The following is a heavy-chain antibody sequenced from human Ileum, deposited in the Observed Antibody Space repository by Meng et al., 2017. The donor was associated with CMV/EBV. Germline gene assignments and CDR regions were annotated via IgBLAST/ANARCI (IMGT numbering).Heavy chain of an antibody. CDR3: GRGPRQADPSVGP. J-gene: IGHJ5*02. V-gene: IGHV4-38-2*02. D-gene: IGHD2-15*01. CDR2: IYQTGTT. CDR1: NFSISSGYY. Sequence: SETLSLTCTVSNFSISSGYYWGWIRQPPGKGLEFLASIYQTGTTFSNPSLKSRLSISVDTSKNQFSLTLASVIASDTAVYYCGRGPRQADPSVGPWGRGILVTVSS.